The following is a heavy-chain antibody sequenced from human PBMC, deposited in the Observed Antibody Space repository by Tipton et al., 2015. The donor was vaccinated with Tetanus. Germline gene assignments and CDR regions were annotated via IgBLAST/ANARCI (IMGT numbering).Heavy chain of an antibody. CDR3: ARVGIRWYFDI. J-gene: IGHJ2*01. Sequence: TLSLTCAVSGYSISRSHRWAWIRQPPGKGLEWIGHIHNSGSTYYNPSLKSRVTVSVDTSKNQFSLTVNSVTDVDTAVYYCARVGIRWYFDIWGSGTLVTVSS. CDR2: IHNSGST. CDR1: GYSISRSHR. D-gene: IGHD2-21*01. V-gene: IGHV4-28*01.